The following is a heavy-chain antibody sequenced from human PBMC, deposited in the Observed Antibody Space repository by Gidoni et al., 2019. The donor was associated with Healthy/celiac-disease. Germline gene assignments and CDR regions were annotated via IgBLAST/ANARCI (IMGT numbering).Heavy chain of an antibody. CDR1: GFTFSSSA. CDR3: ARNNIVVVPAALYYYYGMDV. D-gene: IGHD2-2*01. J-gene: IGHJ6*02. CDR2: ISDDGSNK. V-gene: IGHV3-30-3*01. Sequence: QVPLVESGGGVVQPGRSLRLSCAASGFTFSSSALHWVRQAPGKGLEWVAVISDDGSNKYYADSVKGRFTISRDNSKNTLYLQMNSLRAEDTAVYYCARNNIVVVPAALYYYYGMDVWGQGTTVTVSS.